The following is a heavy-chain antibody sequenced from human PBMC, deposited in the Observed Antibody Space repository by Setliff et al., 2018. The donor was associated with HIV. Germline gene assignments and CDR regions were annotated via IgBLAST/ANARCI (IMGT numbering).Heavy chain of an antibody. CDR2: ITPTDDIT. CDR1: GFTLISYH. J-gene: IGHJ3*02. D-gene: IGHD4-17*01. Sequence: ASVKVSCKASGFTLISYHMHWVRQAPGRGLEWMTMITPTDDITTYAPQFQGRVTITADKSTSTAYMELRSLRAEDTAVYYCARFDHYGDYGRLGDAFDIWGQGTMVTVSS. V-gene: IGHV1-46*01. CDR3: ARFDHYGDYGRLGDAFDI.